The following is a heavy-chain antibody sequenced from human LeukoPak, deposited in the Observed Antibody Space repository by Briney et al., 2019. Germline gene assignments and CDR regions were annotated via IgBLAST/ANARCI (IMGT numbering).Heavy chain of an antibody. V-gene: IGHV4-61*02. D-gene: IGHD1-14*01. J-gene: IGHJ3*02. Sequence: PSETLSLTCTVSGGSISSGSYYWSWIRQPAGKGLEWIGRIYTSGSTNYNPSLKSRVTISVDTSKNQFSLKLNSVTAADTAVYYCARELSPEAFDIWGQGTMVIVSS. CDR3: ARELSPEAFDI. CDR2: IYTSGST. CDR1: GGSISSGSYY.